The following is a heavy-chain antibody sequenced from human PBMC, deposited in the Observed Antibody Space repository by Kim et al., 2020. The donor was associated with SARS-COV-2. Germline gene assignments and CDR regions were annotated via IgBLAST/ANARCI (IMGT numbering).Heavy chain of an antibody. D-gene: IGHD6-13*01. V-gene: IGHV4-59*01. Sequence: YLSGNTNYNPSLKSRVTISVDTSKNQFSLKLSSVTAADTAVYYCARDLRQLGPGTPYYYYYG. J-gene: IGHJ6*01. CDR3: ARDLRQLGPGTPYYYYYG. CDR2: YLSGNT.